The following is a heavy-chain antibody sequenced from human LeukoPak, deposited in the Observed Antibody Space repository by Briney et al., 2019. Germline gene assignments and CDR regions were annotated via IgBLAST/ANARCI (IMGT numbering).Heavy chain of an antibody. CDR3: ARDPSSGYDYFWGEYDY. J-gene: IGHJ4*02. Sequence: GGSLRLSCAASGFTFDDYGMSWVRQAPGKGLEWVSGINWNGGSTGYADSVKGRFTISRDNAKSSLYLQMNSLRAEDTALYYCARDPSSGYDYFWGEYDYWGQGTLVTVSS. CDR1: GFTFDDYG. CDR2: INWNGGST. D-gene: IGHD5-12*01. V-gene: IGHV3-20*04.